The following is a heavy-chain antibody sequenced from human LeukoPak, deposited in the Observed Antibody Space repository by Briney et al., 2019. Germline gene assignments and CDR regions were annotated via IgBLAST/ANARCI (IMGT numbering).Heavy chain of an antibody. CDR2: IYFRGDT. Sequence: SETLSLTCTVSGGSISNYYWSWIRQPPGRGLEWIGYIYFRGDTKYNPSLKSRVTISVDTSKNQFSLKMSSVTAADTAVYYCARRPYSNFVLDYWGQGTQVIVSS. CDR3: ARRPYSNFVLDY. D-gene: IGHD4-11*01. J-gene: IGHJ4*02. V-gene: IGHV4-59*08. CDR1: GGSISNYY.